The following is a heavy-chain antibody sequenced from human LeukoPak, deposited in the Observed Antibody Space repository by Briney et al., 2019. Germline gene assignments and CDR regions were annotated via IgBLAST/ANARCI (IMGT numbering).Heavy chain of an antibody. J-gene: IGHJ3*02. V-gene: IGHV5-51*01. D-gene: IGHD1-26*01. Sequence: GESLKISCKGSGYSFTSYWIGWVRQMPGKGLEWMRIIYPGDSDTRYSPSFQGQVTISADKSISTAYLQWSSLKASDTAMYYCARQRVGAIPTGAFDIWGQGTMVTVSS. CDR1: GYSFTSYW. CDR2: IYPGDSDT. CDR3: ARQRVGAIPTGAFDI.